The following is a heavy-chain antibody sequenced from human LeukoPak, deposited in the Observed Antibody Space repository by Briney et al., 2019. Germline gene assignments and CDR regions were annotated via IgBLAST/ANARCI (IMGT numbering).Heavy chain of an antibody. CDR2: IYDSGST. D-gene: IGHD3-10*01. Sequence: SETLSLTCTVSGGSIRSSYYYWGWIRQPPGKGLEWIGSIYDSGSTYYNPSLKSRVTISVDTSKNQFSLKLSSVTAADTAVYYCARGVYGSGSQYLYIFDYWGQGTLVTVSS. CDR3: ARGVYGSGSQYLYIFDY. CDR1: GGSIRSSYYY. V-gene: IGHV4-39*07. J-gene: IGHJ4*02.